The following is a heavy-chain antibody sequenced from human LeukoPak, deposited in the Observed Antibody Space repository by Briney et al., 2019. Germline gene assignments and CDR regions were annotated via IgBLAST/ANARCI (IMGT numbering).Heavy chain of an antibody. CDR2: INPSNGNT. Sequence: ASVKVSCKASGYTFTSYYMHWVRQAPGQGLEWMGIINPSNGNTGYTPKFQGRVTMTRDMSTSAVYMELSSLRSEDTAVYYCAGDQDYYGSGSYHRLDTTGLDYWGQGTLVTVSS. J-gene: IGHJ4*02. D-gene: IGHD3-10*01. CDR1: GYTFTSYY. V-gene: IGHV1-46*01. CDR3: AGDQDYYGSGSYHRLDTTGLDY.